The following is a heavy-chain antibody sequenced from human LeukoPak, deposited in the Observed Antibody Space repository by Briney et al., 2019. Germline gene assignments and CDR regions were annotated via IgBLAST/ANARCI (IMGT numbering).Heavy chain of an antibody. Sequence: GGSLRLSCAASGFTFSSYAMSWVRQAPGKGLEWVSAISGSGGSTYYADSVKGRFAISRDNSKNTLYLQMNSLRAEDTAVYYCAKDPRYCSGGSCYSGFLGYFDYWGQGTLVTVSP. CDR3: AKDPRYCSGGSCYSGFLGYFDY. CDR2: ISGSGGST. J-gene: IGHJ4*02. CDR1: GFTFSSYA. D-gene: IGHD2-15*01. V-gene: IGHV3-23*01.